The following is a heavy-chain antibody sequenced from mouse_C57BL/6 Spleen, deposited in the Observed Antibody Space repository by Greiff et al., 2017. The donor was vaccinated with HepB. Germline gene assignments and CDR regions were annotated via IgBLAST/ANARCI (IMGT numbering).Heavy chain of an antibody. D-gene: IGHD2-4*01. Sequence: EVQLQESVAELVRPGASVKLSCTASGFNIKNTYMHWVKQRPEQGLEWIGRIDPANGNTKYAPKFQGKATITADTSSHTAYLQLSSLTSEDTAIYYCARPGRDYDREYYFDYWGQGTTLTVSS. CDR1: GFNIKNTY. CDR2: IDPANGNT. J-gene: IGHJ2*01. V-gene: IGHV14-3*01. CDR3: ARPGRDYDREYYFDY.